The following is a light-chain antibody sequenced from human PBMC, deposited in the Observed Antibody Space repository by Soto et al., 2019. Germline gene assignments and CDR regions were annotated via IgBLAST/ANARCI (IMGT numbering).Light chain of an antibody. V-gene: IGKV3-20*01. Sequence: EILLTQSPGTLSLSAGERATLSCRASQSVSSSYLAWYQQKPGQAPRLLIHGTSRRATGIPDRFSGSGSGTDFTLTISRLEPEDFAVYYCQQDGSSPYTFGQGTKLEIK. CDR3: QQDGSSPYT. CDR2: GTS. CDR1: QSVSSSY. J-gene: IGKJ2*01.